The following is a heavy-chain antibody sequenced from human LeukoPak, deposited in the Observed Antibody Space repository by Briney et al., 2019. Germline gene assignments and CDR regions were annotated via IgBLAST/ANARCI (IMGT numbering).Heavy chain of an antibody. CDR1: GFTFGSYA. CDR2: ISGSGGST. CDR3: ARVRYFDWLGPFDY. D-gene: IGHD3-9*01. V-gene: IGHV3-23*01. Sequence: GGSLRLSCAASGFTFGSYAMSWVRQAPGKGLEWVSAISGSGGSTYYADSVKGRFTISRDNAKKSLYLQMNSLRAEDTAVYYCARVRYFDWLGPFDYWGQGTLVTVSS. J-gene: IGHJ4*02.